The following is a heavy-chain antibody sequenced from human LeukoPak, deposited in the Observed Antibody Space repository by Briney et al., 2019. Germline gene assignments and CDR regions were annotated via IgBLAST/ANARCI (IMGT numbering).Heavy chain of an antibody. D-gene: IGHD1-26*01. V-gene: IGHV4-4*07. J-gene: IGHJ5*02. CDR1: GGSISSYY. Sequence: PSETLSLTCTVSGGSISSYYWSWIRQPAGKGLEWIGRIYTSGSTNYNHSLKSRVTMSVDTSKNQFSLKLSSVTAADTAVYYCARAWGVGGSYINWFDPWGQGTLVTVSS. CDR3: ARAWGVGGSYINWFDP. CDR2: IYTSGST.